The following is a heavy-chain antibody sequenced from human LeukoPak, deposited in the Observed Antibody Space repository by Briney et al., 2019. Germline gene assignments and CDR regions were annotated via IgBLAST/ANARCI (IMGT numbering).Heavy chain of an antibody. V-gene: IGHV4-61*01. D-gene: IGHD3-10*01. Sequence: KTSETLSLTCTVSGGSVSSGSYYWSWIRQPPGKGLEWIGYIYYSGSTNYNPSLKSRVTISVDTSKNQFSLKLSSVTAADTAVYYCARVGTYGSGSYLSWLDYWGQGTLVTVSS. CDR3: ARVGTYGSGSYLSWLDY. CDR2: IYYSGST. CDR1: GGSVSSGSYY. J-gene: IGHJ4*02.